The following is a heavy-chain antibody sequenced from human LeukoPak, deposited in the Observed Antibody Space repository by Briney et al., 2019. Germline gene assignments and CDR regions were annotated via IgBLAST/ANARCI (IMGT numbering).Heavy chain of an antibody. V-gene: IGHV4-31*03. CDR2: IYYSGST. CDR3: ARYTYYDFWSGYSSPHYYYGMDV. CDR1: GGSISSGGYY. D-gene: IGHD3-3*01. J-gene: IGHJ6*02. Sequence: PSETLSLTCTVSGGSISSGGYYWSWIRQHPGKGLEWIGYIYYSGSTYYNPSLKSRVTISVDTSKNQFSLKLSSVTAADTAVYYCARYTYYDFWSGYSSPHYYYGMDVWGQGTTVTVSS.